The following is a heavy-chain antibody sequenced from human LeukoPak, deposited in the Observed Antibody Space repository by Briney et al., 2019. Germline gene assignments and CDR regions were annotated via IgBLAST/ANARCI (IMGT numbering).Heavy chain of an antibody. V-gene: IGHV1-46*01. D-gene: IGHD5-18*01. CDR1: GYTFTSYY. CDR3: AREGPRGYSYERIYYFDY. J-gene: IGHJ4*02. Sequence: ASVKVSCKASGYTFTSYYMHWVRQAPGQGLEWMGIINPSGGSTSYAQRFQGRVTMTRDMSTSTVYMELSSLRSEDTAVYYCAREGPRGYSYERIYYFDYWGQGTLVTVSS. CDR2: INPSGGST.